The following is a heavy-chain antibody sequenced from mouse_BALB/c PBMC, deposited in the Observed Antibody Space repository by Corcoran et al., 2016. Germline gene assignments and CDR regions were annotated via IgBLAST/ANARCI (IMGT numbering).Heavy chain of an antibody. D-gene: IGHD4-1*01. CDR2: IDPANGNT. V-gene: IGHV14-3*02. CDR1: GFNIKDTY. J-gene: IGHJ2*01. CDR3: ARSTGTIDY. Sequence: EVQLQQSGAELEKPGPSVKLSCPASGFNIKDTYMHWVKQRPEQGVEWIGRIDPANGNTKYDPKFQGKATITADTSSNTAYLQLSSLTSEDTAVYYCARSTGTIDYWGQGTTLTVS.